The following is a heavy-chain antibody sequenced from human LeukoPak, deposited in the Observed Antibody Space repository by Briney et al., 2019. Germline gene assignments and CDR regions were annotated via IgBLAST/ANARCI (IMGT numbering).Heavy chain of an antibody. V-gene: IGHV4-59*01. J-gene: IGHJ6*03. D-gene: IGHD3-10*01. Sequence: SETLSLTCTVSGGSISSYYWSWIRQPPGKGLEWIGCIYYSGYTNYKSSLKSRVTISVDTSKNQFSLKLSSVTAADTAVYYCARTTMIRGTYYMDVWGKGTTVTVSS. CDR2: IYYSGYT. CDR1: GGSISSYY. CDR3: ARTTMIRGTYYMDV.